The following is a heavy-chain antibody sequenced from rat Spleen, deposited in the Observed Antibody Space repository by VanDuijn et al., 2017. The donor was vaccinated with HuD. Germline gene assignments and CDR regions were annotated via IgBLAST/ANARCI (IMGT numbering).Heavy chain of an antibody. Sequence: EVQLVESGGGLVQPGRSLKLSCAVSGFTFSDYYMAWVRQAPKKGLEWVASISHEGSSTYYRDSVKGRFTISRDNAKSTLYLQMDSLRSEDTATYYCTTSPQITIAGGWGQGVMVTVSS. CDR1: GFTFSDYY. V-gene: IGHV5-20*01. CDR3: TTSPQITIAGG. J-gene: IGHJ2*01. CDR2: ISHEGSST. D-gene: IGHD1-2*01.